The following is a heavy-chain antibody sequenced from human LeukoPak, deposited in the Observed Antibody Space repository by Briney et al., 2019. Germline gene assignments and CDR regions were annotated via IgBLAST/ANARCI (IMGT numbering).Heavy chain of an antibody. CDR1: GHSFISYY. CDR2: IDPSSDTT. J-gene: IGHJ4*02. D-gene: IGHD1-1*01. CDR3: ARPRSIQPKSPLEG. V-gene: IGHV1-46*01. Sequence: ASVKVSCKASGHSFISYYIHWVRQAPGQGLEWMGMIDPSSDTTNYAQKFQGRISMTRDTSTSTVYVDLSSLTSEDTAMYYCARPRSIQPKSPLEGWGQGTLVTVSS.